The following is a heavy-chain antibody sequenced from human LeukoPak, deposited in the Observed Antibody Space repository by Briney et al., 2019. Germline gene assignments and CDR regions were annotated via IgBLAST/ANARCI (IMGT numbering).Heavy chain of an antibody. CDR2: IRSKAYGGTT. Sequence: PGGSLRLSCTASGFTFGDYAMSWVRQAPGKGLEWVGFIRSKAYGGTTEYAASVKGRFTISRDDSKSIAYLQMNSLKTEDTAVYYCTRLYYDFWSGYYRYFDYWGQGTLVTVSS. J-gene: IGHJ4*02. CDR3: TRLYYDFWSGYYRYFDY. V-gene: IGHV3-49*04. D-gene: IGHD3-3*01. CDR1: GFTFGDYA.